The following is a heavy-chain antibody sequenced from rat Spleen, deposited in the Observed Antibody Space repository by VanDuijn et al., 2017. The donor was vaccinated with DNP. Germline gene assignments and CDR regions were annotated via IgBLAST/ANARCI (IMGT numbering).Heavy chain of an antibody. Sequence: EVQLQESGPGLVKPAQSLSLTCSVTGYSITRNYWAWIRKFPGNKMEWIGYISYSGSTGYNPSLKSRISITRDTSKNQFFLQLNSVTTEDTATYYCARSDYWGQGTLVTVSS. V-gene: IGHV3-1*01. J-gene: IGHJ3*01. CDR3: ARSDY. CDR1: GYSITRNY. CDR2: ISYSGST.